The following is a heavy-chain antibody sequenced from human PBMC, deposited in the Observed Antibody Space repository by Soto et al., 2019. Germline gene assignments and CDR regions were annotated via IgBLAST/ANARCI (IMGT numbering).Heavy chain of an antibody. D-gene: IGHD3-10*01. CDR2: ISSSSSYI. J-gene: IGHJ4*02. Sequence: GESLKISCAASGFTFSSYSMNWVRQAPGKGLEWVSSISSSSSYIYYADSVKGRFTISRDNAKNSLYLQMNSLRAEDTAVYYCARTRHYGSGSYPNDYWGQGTLVTVSS. V-gene: IGHV3-21*01. CDR1: GFTFSSYS. CDR3: ARTRHYGSGSYPNDY.